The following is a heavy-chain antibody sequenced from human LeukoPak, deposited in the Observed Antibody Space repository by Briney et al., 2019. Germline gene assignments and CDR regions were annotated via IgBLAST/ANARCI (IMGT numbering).Heavy chain of an antibody. CDR2: ISGSGSST. D-gene: IGHD1-26*01. V-gene: IGHV3-23*01. J-gene: IGHJ4*02. CDR1: GFTFSKFG. Sequence: GGSLRLSCAGSGFTFSKFGLIWVRQAPGKGLEWVSGISGSGSSTYYADSVKGRFTISRDNSKNTLYLQMDSLRAEDTAVYYCAREAGSYRRFDYWGQGTLVTVSS. CDR3: AREAGSYRRFDY.